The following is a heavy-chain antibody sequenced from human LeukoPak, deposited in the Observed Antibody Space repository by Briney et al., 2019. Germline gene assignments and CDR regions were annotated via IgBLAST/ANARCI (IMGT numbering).Heavy chain of an antibody. V-gene: IGHV1-69*15. CDR2: IIPIFGTA. CDR3: ARAVFGYYDILTGYCPLDY. CDR1: GGTFSSYA. J-gene: IGHJ4*02. D-gene: IGHD3-9*01. Sequence: VASVKVSCKASGGTFSSYAISWVRQAPGQGLEWMGRIIPIFGTANYAQKFQGRVTITADESTSTAYMELSSLRSEDTAVYYCARAVFGYYDILTGYCPLDYWGQGTLVTVSS.